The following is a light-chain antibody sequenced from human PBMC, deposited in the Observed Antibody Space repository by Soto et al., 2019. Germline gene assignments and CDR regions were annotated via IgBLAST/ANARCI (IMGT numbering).Light chain of an antibody. CDR3: QQYESSRT. CDR2: GAT. J-gene: IGKJ1*01. Sequence: EIVLTQSPGTLSLSPGERATLSCRASQSVSSRFLAWYQQKPGQAPKGLIYGATTRATVIPDRFSGSGSGTDFALTISRLEPEDYAVYYCQQYESSRTFGQGTKVEMK. V-gene: IGKV3-20*01. CDR1: QSVSSRF.